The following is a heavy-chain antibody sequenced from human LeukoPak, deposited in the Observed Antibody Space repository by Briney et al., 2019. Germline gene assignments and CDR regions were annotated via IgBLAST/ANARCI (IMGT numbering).Heavy chain of an antibody. V-gene: IGHV4-59*01. CDR2: IYYSGST. Sequence: NPSETLSLTCTVSGGSISSYYWSWIRQPPGKGLEWIGYIYYSGSTNYNPSLKSRVTISVDTSKNQFSLKLSSVTAAGTAVYYCASYKVAMTTVTTRWFDPWGQGTLVTVSS. D-gene: IGHD4-11*01. CDR1: GGSISSYY. J-gene: IGHJ5*02. CDR3: ASYKVAMTTVTTRWFDP.